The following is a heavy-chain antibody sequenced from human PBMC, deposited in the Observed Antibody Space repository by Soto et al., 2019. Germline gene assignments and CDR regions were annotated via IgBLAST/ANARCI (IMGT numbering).Heavy chain of an antibody. CDR2: IYPGDSDT. J-gene: IGHJ4*02. D-gene: IGHD3-22*01. CDR1: GYTFTTYW. Sequence: GESLTISCKGSGYTFTTYWIGWVRQMPGKGLEWMGIIYPGDSDTTYSPSFQGQVTISADKSISTAYLQWNSLKASDSAMYYCGRLDSSYYFDYWGQGTLVTVSS. CDR3: GRLDSSYYFDY. V-gene: IGHV5-51*01.